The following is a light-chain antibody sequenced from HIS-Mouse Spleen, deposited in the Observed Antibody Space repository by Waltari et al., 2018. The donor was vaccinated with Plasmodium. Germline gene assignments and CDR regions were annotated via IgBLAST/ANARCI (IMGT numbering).Light chain of an antibody. CDR3: QQYDNLPPAFT. CDR2: DAS. J-gene: IGKJ3*01. CDR1: QDISNY. Sequence: DIQMTQSPSSLSASVGDRVTITCQASQDISNYLIWYQQKPGTSPKLLMYDASNLETGVPSRFSGSGSGTECTFTISSLQPEDIATYDCQQYDNLPPAFTFGPGTKVEIK. V-gene: IGKV1-33*01.